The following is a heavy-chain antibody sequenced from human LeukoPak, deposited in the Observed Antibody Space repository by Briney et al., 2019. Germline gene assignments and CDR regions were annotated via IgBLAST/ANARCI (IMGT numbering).Heavy chain of an antibody. D-gene: IGHD3-10*01. V-gene: IGHV4-59*08. J-gene: IGHJ5*02. CDR3: ARHTVTMVRGVMANWFDP. Sequence: PSETLSLTCTVSGGSISSYYWSWIRQPPGKGLEWIGYIYYSGSTNYSPSLKSRVTISVDTSKNQFSLKLSSVTAADTAVYYCARHTVTMVRGVMANWFDPWGQGTLVTVSS. CDR2: IYYSGST. CDR1: GGSISSYY.